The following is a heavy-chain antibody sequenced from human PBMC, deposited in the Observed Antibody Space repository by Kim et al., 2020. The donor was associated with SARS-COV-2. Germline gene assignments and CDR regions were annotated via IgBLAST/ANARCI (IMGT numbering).Heavy chain of an antibody. V-gene: IGHV1-18*01. CDR2: ISAYNGNT. CDR1: GYTFTSYG. Sequence: ASVKVSCKASGYTFTSYGISWVRQAPGQGLEWMGWISAYNGNTNYAQKLQGRVTMTTDTSTSTAYMELRSLRSDDTAVYYCARDSDTAMVTLPYYYCYYGMDVWGQGTTVTVSS. J-gene: IGHJ6*02. D-gene: IGHD5-18*01. CDR3: ARDSDTAMVTLPYYYCYYGMDV.